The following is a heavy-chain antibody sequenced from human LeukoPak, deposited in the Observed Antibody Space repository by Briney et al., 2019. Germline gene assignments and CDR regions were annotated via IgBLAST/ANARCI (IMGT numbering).Heavy chain of an antibody. CDR2: ISTYNGDT. CDR1: GYTFTSYG. Sequence: ASVKVSCKASGYTFTSYGISWVRQAPGQGLEWMGWISTYNGDTNYAQKLQGRVTMTTDTSTSTAYMELRSLRSDDTAMYYCARTCSSTSCYYIYWGQGTLVTVSS. V-gene: IGHV1-18*01. J-gene: IGHJ4*02. D-gene: IGHD2-2*01. CDR3: ARTCSSTSCYYIY.